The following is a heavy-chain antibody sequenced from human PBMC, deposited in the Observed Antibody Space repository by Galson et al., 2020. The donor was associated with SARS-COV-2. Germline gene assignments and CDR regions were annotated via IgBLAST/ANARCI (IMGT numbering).Heavy chain of an antibody. CDR2: IYSGGST. J-gene: IGHJ4*02. D-gene: IGHD4-17*01. CDR1: GITVSSNY. Sequence: GGSLRLSCAASGITVSSNYMSWVRQAPGKGLEWVSVIYSGGSTYYADSVKGRFTISRDNSKNTLYLQMNSLRAEDTAVYYCARDPDYGGNSGVFDYWGQGTLVTVSS. V-gene: IGHV3-66*02. CDR3: ARDPDYGGNSGVFDY.